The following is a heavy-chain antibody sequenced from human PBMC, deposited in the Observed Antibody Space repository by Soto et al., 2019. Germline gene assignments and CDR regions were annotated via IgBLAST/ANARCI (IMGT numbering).Heavy chain of an antibody. CDR3: ARDLTSQPKYYNDSSESNDAFDI. Sequence: SVKVSCKASGGTFSSYAISWVRQAPGQGLEWMGGIIPIFGTANYAQKFQGRVTITADESTSTAYMELSSLRSEDTAVYYCARDLTSQPKYYNDSSESNDAFDIWGQGTMVTVSS. CDR1: GGTFSSYA. CDR2: IIPIFGTA. D-gene: IGHD3-22*01. V-gene: IGHV1-69*13. J-gene: IGHJ3*02.